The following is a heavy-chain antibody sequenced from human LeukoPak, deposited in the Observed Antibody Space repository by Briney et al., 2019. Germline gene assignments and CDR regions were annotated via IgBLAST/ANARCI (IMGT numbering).Heavy chain of an antibody. CDR1: GYTFTGYY. J-gene: IGHJ3*02. CDR3: ARDDSYYYDSSGSEAFDI. D-gene: IGHD3-22*01. V-gene: IGHV1-2*02. CDR2: INPNSGGT. Sequence: GASVKVSCKASGYTFTGYYMHWVRQAPGQGLEWMGWINPNSGGTNYAQKFQGRVTMTRDTSISTAYIELSRLRSDDTAVYYCARDDSYYYDSSGSEAFDIWGQGTMVTVSS.